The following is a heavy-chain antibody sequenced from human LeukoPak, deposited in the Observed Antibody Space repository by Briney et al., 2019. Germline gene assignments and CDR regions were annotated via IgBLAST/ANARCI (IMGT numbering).Heavy chain of an antibody. CDR1: GFTFSSYW. D-gene: IGHD3-3*01. Sequence: PGGSLRLSCAASGFTFSSYWMHWVRQAPGKGLVWVSRINSDGSSTSFADSVKGRFTISRDNAKNTLYLQMNSLRAEDTAVYYCVKDSRITIFGVPFFGYWGQGTLVTVSS. J-gene: IGHJ4*02. CDR3: VKDSRITIFGVPFFGY. CDR2: INSDGSST. V-gene: IGHV3-74*01.